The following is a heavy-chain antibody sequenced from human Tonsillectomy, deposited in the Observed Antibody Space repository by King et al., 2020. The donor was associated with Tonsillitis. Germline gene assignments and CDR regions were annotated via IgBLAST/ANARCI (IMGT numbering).Heavy chain of an antibody. CDR1: GFTFSNYA. CDR2: ISESGDTT. Sequence: VQLVESGGGLVQPGGSLRLSCAASGFTFSNYAMNWVRQAPGKGLEWVSSISESGDTTEYAESVRGRFTIARVNSRNTLYLQLNTLRADDTAVYYCAKQFLDASWGQGTLVTVSS. J-gene: IGHJ4*02. V-gene: IGHV3-23*04. D-gene: IGHD1-1*01. CDR3: AKQFLDAS.